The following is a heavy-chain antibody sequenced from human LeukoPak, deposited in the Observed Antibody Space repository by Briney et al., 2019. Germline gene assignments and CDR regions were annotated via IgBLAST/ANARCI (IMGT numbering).Heavy chain of an antibody. CDR2: IYSGDSDT. J-gene: IGHJ4*02. Sequence: PGESLKISCKGSGYSFTSYWIGWVRQMPGKGLEWMGIIYSGDSDTRYSPSFQGQVTISADKSISTAYLQWSSLKASDTAMYYCARRAYCGGDCYPFDYWGQGTLVTVSS. CDR3: ARRAYCGGDCYPFDY. D-gene: IGHD2-21*02. V-gene: IGHV5-51*01. CDR1: GYSFTSYW.